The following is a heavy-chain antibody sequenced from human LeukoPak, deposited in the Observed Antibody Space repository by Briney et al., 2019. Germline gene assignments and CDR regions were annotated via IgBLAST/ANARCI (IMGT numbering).Heavy chain of an antibody. J-gene: IGHJ4*02. CDR1: GYTFTSYG. Sequence: ASVKVSCKASGYTFTSYGISWVRQAPGQGLEWMGWISAYNGNTNYAQKLQGRVTMTTDTSTSTAYMELRSLRSDDTAVYYCARDKMGIDGYNSLDYWGQGTLVTVSS. D-gene: IGHD5-24*01. V-gene: IGHV1-18*01. CDR3: ARDKMGIDGYNSLDY. CDR2: ISAYNGNT.